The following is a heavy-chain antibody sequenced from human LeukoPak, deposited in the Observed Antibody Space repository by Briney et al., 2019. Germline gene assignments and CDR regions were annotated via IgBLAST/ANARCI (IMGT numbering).Heavy chain of an antibody. CDR3: AKNGYSYGYTHYYYYYMDV. Sequence: PSETLSLTCTVSGGSISSSSYYWGWIRQPPGKGLEWIGSIYYSGSTYYNPSLKSRVTISVDTSKNQFSLKLSSVTAADTAVYYCAKNGYSYGYTHYYYYYMDVWGKGTTVTVSS. CDR1: GGSISSSSYY. J-gene: IGHJ6*03. V-gene: IGHV4-39*01. D-gene: IGHD5-18*01. CDR2: IYYSGST.